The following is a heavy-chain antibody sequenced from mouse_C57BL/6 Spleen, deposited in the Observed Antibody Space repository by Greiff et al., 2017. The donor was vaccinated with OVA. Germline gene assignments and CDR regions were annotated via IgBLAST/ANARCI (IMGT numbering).Heavy chain of an antibody. Sequence: QVQLKESGPGILQPSQSLSLSCSFSGFSLRTSGMGVVWIRQPSGMGLEWLAHIWWDDDKYNNPALKSRLTISKDTSKNQVFLKFANVDTADTATYYCARKGYDSFDDRGQGTTLTVSS. V-gene: IGHV8-8*01. CDR1: GFSLRTSGMG. CDR2: IWWDDDK. CDR3: ARKGYDSFDD. J-gene: IGHJ2*01. D-gene: IGHD2-4*01.